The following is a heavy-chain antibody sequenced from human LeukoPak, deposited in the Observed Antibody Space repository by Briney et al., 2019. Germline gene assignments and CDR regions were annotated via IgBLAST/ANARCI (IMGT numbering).Heavy chain of an antibody. D-gene: IGHD3-10*01. CDR1: GGTFSRYA. V-gene: IGHV1-69*06. CDR3: ARSRKRGDYGSSCDY. Sequence: SVKVSCKDSGGTFSRYALSWVRQAPGQGLEWMGGIIPMFGTANYAQKFQGRVTITADISTSTAYMELSSLRSEDTAVYYCARSRKRGDYGSSCDYWGQGTLVTVSS. J-gene: IGHJ4*02. CDR2: IIPMFGTA.